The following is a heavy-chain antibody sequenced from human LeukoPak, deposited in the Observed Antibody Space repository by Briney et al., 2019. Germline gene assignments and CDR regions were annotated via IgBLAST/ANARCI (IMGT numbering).Heavy chain of an antibody. CDR1: GFTFSTYG. V-gene: IGHV3-30*18. Sequence: GGSLRLSCAASGFTFSTYGMHWVRQAPGKGMEWGAFTLYDESSIYYADSVKGRFSVSRDNPRNTVYLKMNSLRAEDTAVYYCAKDSTYYYDTSKRYFDYWGQGTLVTVSS. D-gene: IGHD3-22*01. CDR3: AKDSTYYYDTSKRYFDY. J-gene: IGHJ4*02. CDR2: TLYDESSI.